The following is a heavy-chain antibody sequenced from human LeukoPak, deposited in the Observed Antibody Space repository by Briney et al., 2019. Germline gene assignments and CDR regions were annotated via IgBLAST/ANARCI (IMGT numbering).Heavy chain of an antibody. CDR3: ARDRVATEGENYFDY. J-gene: IGHJ4*02. CDR1: GGTFSSYA. V-gene: IGHV1-69*13. D-gene: IGHD5-12*01. CDR2: IIPIFGTA. Sequence: ASVKVSCKASGGTFSSYAISWVRQAPGQGLEWMGGIIPIFGTANYAQKFQGRVTITADESTSTAYMELSSLRSGDTAVYYCARDRVATEGENYFDYWGQGTLVTVSS.